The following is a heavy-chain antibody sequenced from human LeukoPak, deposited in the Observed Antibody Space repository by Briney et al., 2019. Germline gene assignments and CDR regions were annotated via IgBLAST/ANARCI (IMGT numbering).Heavy chain of an antibody. CDR1: GFTFSSYS. CDR2: ISSSSSYI. J-gene: IGHJ6*02. CDR3: ARDRWVRRAYYYYGMDV. Sequence: GGSLGLSCAASGFTFSSYSMNWVRQAPGKGLEWVSSISSSSSYIYYADSVKGRFTISRDNAKNSLYLQMNSLRAEDTAVYYCARDRWVRRAYYYYGMDVWGQGTLVTVSS. V-gene: IGHV3-21*01. D-gene: IGHD5-12*01.